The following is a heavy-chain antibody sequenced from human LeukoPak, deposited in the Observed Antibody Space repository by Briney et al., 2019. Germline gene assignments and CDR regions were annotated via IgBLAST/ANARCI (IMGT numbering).Heavy chain of an antibody. CDR1: GGTFSSYA. Sequence: SVKVSCKAAGGTFSSYAISWVRQAPGQGLEWMGGIIPIFGTANYAQKFQGRVTITTDESTSTAYMELSSLRSEDTAVYYCARGATAGYYYYYMDVWGKGTTVTVSS. V-gene: IGHV1-69*05. D-gene: IGHD5-24*01. CDR3: ARGATAGYYYYYMDV. CDR2: IIPIFGTA. J-gene: IGHJ6*03.